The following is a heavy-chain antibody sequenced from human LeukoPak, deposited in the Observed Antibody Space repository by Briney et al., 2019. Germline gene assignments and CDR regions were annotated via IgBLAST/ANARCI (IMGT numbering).Heavy chain of an antibody. CDR3: ASMPVRRFYGSGNWFDP. J-gene: IGHJ5*02. V-gene: IGHV4-59*01. Sequence: SETLSLTCTVSGGSISSYYWSWIRQPPGKGLEWIGYIYYSGSTNYNPSLKSRVTISVDTSKNQFSLKLSSVTAADTAVYYCASMPVRRFYGSGNWFDPWGQGTLVTVSS. D-gene: IGHD3-10*01. CDR2: IYYSGST. CDR1: GGSISSYY.